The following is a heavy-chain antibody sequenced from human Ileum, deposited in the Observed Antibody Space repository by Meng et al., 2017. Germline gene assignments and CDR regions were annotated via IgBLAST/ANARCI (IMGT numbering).Heavy chain of an antibody. CDR2: FYYSGST. V-gene: IGHV4-61*01. Sequence: HLRQQVPRLVRPSGTRSLTCPVSSGSVSSGSYYWSWIRQPPGKGLEWIGYFYYSGSTDYTPPLKSRATISVDTSKNQFSLRLGSVTDADTAVYYCARFDFWSGSYCLDYWGQGALVTVSS. J-gene: IGHJ4*02. D-gene: IGHD3-3*01. CDR1: SGSVSSGSYY. CDR3: ARFDFWSGSYCLDY.